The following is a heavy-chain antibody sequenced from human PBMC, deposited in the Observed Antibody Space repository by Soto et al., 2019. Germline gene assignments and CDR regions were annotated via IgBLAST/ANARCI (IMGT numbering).Heavy chain of an antibody. V-gene: IGHV4-39*01. CDR1: GGSISSSSYY. D-gene: IGHD3-3*01. CDR2: IYYSGST. J-gene: IGHJ4*02. Sequence: SETLSLTCTVSGGSISSSSYYWGWIRQPPGKGLEWIGSIYYSGSTYYNPSLKSRVTISVDTSKNQFSRKLRSVTAAVTSVYYCARLRTVEYYCDYWGQGTLVTVSS. CDR3: ARLRTVEYYCDY.